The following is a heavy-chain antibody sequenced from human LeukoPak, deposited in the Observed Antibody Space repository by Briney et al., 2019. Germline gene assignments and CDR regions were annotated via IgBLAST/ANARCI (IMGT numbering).Heavy chain of an antibody. CDR2: TYYRSKWYN. CDR1: GDSVSSNSAA. V-gene: IGHV6-1*01. D-gene: IGHD2-2*01. Sequence: SQTLSLTCAISGDSVSSNSAAWNWIRQSPSRGLEWLGRTYYRSKWYNDYAVSVKSRITLNPDTSKNQFSLQLNSVTPEDTSVYFCARGCGGSTSCFGSFGFDPWGQGTLVTVSS. CDR3: ARGCGGSTSCFGSFGFDP. J-gene: IGHJ5*02.